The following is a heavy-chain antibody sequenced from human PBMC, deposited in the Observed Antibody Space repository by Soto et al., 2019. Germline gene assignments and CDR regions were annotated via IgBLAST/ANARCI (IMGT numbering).Heavy chain of an antibody. D-gene: IGHD3-22*01. CDR1: GFTFSDYY. V-gene: IGHV3-11*05. Sequence: QVQLVESGGGLVKPGGSLRLSCAASGFTFSDYYMSWIRQAPGKGLEWVSYISSSSSYTNYADSVKGRFTISRDNAKNSLYLQMNSLRAEDTAVYYCARELDSSGWKYYYYGMDVWGQGTTVTVSS. J-gene: IGHJ6*02. CDR3: ARELDSSGWKYYYYGMDV. CDR2: ISSSSSYT.